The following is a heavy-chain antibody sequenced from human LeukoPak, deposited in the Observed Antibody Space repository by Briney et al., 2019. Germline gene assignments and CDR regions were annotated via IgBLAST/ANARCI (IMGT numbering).Heavy chain of an antibody. J-gene: IGHJ5*02. CDR1: GYTFTSYG. Sequence: GASVKVSCKASGYTFTSYGISWVRQAPGQGLEWMGWISAYNGNTNYAQKLQGRVTMTRDTSISTAYMELSSLRSEDTAVYYCARNQRAIYDSSGYWYNWFDPWGQGTLVTVSS. CDR2: ISAYNGNT. CDR3: ARNQRAIYDSSGYWYNWFDP. D-gene: IGHD3-22*01. V-gene: IGHV1-18*01.